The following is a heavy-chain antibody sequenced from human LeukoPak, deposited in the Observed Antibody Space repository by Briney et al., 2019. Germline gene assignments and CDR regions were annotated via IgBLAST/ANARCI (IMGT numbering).Heavy chain of an antibody. CDR1: GFTFSSSV. D-gene: IGHD3-22*01. J-gene: IGHJ4*02. CDR2: ISRSGAST. CDR3: AKRDSSGYSYFAY. V-gene: IGHV3-23*01. Sequence: GGSLRLSCAAYGFTFSSSVMSWVRQARGKGLEWVSGISRSGASTYYADSVKGRFTTSRDTSENTLYLQMNSLRAEDTAVYYCAKRDSSGYSYFAYWGQGTLFTVSS.